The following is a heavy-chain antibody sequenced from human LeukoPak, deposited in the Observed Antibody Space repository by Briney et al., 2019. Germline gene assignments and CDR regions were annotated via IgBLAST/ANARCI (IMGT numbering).Heavy chain of an antibody. D-gene: IGHD6-19*01. V-gene: IGHV3-30*18. CDR1: GFTFTTYG. CDR3: AKDCARGASGWNEFAFDI. J-gene: IGHJ3*02. Sequence: GGSLRLSCAASGFTFTTYGMHWVRQAPGKGLEWVTFISYDGKRKYFPDSVKGRFTVSRDSSKNALYLEMHNLRPGDTAVYYCAKDCARGASGWNEFAFDIWGQGATVAVSS. CDR2: ISYDGKRK.